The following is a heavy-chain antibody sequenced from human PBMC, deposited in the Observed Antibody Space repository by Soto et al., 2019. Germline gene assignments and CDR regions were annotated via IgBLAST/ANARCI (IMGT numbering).Heavy chain of an antibody. J-gene: IGHJ4*02. V-gene: IGHV4-31*03. CDR1: GASFISGGYY. Sequence: SDTLSLTCTVSGASFISGGYYWSWIRQHPGKGLEWIGYIYYSGSTYYNPSLKSRVTMSVDTSKNQFSLKLSSVTAADTAVYYCAREAHPGGTSDYWGQGILVTVSS. D-gene: IGHD3-16*01. CDR3: AREAHPGGTSDY. CDR2: IYYSGST.